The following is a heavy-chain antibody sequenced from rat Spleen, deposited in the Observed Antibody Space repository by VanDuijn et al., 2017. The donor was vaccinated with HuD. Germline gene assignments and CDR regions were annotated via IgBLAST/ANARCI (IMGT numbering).Heavy chain of an antibody. Sequence: QVQLKESGPGLVQPSQTLSLTCTVSGFSISNYGVIWVRQPPGKGLEWMGVIWGNGDTNYRSALKSRLSISRDTSKSQVFLQINSLQTEDTAMYFCAGSIAALHYFDYWGQGVMVTVSS. V-gene: IGHV2S61*01. J-gene: IGHJ2*01. CDR3: AGSIAALHYFDY. CDR2: IWGNGDT. CDR1: GFSISNYG. D-gene: IGHD1-2*01.